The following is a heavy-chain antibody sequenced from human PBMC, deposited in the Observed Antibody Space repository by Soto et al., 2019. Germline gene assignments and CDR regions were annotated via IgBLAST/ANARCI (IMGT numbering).Heavy chain of an antibody. V-gene: IGHV3-30*04. D-gene: IGHD2-21*02. Sequence: GGTLRLSCAASGFSLSTNTMHWVCQVPGKGLEWVASISNDGRRKYYADFVKARFTISRDTANNILYLEMNSLRAEDTSLYYCARVATAMTYVFWGQGTQVTVSS. CDR1: GFSLSTNT. CDR2: ISNDGRRK. J-gene: IGHJ4*02. CDR3: ARVATAMTYVF.